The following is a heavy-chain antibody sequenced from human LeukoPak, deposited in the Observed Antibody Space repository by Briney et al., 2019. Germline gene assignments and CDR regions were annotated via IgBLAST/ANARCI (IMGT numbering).Heavy chain of an antibody. J-gene: IGHJ5*02. CDR3: ARVGRSGYPNNWFDP. V-gene: IGHV5-51*01. CDR1: GYSFTSYW. D-gene: IGHD5-12*01. CDR2: IYPGDSDT. Sequence: GESLKISCKGSGYSFTSYWIGWVRQMPGKGLEWMGIIYPGDSDTRYSPSFQGQVTISADKSISTAYLQWSSLKASDTAMYHCARVGRSGYPNNWFDPWGQGTLVTVSS.